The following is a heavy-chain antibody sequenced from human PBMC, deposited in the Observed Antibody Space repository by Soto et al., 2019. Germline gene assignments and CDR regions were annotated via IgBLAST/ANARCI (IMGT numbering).Heavy chain of an antibody. CDR3: ARAVSHGYVLRGMDV. V-gene: IGHV3-74*01. Sequence: EVQLVESGGGLVQPGGSVRLSCAASKFTITSYWMHWVRQAPGKGLVWVSRINSDGSSISYADAVKGRFTISSANAKNTLYLQRNSLRVADTAVYYCARAVSHGYVLRGMDVWGQGTTVTV. CDR1: KFTITSYW. D-gene: IGHD5-18*01. CDR2: INSDGSSI. J-gene: IGHJ6*02.